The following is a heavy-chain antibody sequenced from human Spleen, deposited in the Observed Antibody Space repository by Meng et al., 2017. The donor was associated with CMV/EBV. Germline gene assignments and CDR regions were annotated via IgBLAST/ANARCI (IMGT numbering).Heavy chain of an antibody. Sequence: SLKISCAASGFTFSDYYISWIRQAPGKGLEWVSYISSSGSTIYYADSVKGRFTISRDNAKNSLYLQMNSRRAEDTAVYYCATGQGGGDYYYYGMDVWGQGATVTVS. CDR3: ATGQGGGDYYYYGMDV. V-gene: IGHV3-11*04. CDR1: GFTFSDYY. CDR2: ISSSGSTI. D-gene: IGHD3-16*01. J-gene: IGHJ6*02.